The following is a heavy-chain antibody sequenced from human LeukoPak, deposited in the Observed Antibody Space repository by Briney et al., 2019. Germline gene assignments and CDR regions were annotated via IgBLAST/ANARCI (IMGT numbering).Heavy chain of an antibody. D-gene: IGHD6-13*01. V-gene: IGHV1-18*01. CDR1: GYTFTSYG. Sequence: ASVKVSCKASGYTFTSYGISWVRQAPGQGLEWMGWISAYNGNTNYAQKLQGRVTMTTDTSTSTAYLELRSLRADDTAVYYCARRDPRSIQIAAAGTYYFDYWGQGTLVTVSS. CDR3: ARRDPRSIQIAAAGTYYFDY. J-gene: IGHJ4*02. CDR2: ISAYNGNT.